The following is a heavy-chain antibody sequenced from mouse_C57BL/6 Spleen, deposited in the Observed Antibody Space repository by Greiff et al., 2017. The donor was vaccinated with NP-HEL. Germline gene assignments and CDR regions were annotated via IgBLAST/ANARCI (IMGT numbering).Heavy chain of an antibody. CDR1: GYTFTSYW. Sequence: QVQLQQPGAELVRPGSSVKLSCKASGYTFTSYWMHWVKQRPIQGLEWIGNIDPSDSETHYNQKFKDKATLTVDKSSSTAYMQLSSLTSEDSADYYCARSDSSGWGFAYWGQGTLVTVSA. V-gene: IGHV1-52*01. CDR2: IDPSDSET. J-gene: IGHJ3*01. D-gene: IGHD3-2*02. CDR3: ARSDSSGWGFAY.